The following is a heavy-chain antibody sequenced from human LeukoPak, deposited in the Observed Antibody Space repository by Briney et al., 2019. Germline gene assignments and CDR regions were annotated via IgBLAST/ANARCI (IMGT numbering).Heavy chain of an antibody. CDR1: GGSFSGYY. CDR3: ARRSIAARGPCWFDP. D-gene: IGHD6-6*01. V-gene: IGHV4-34*01. J-gene: IGHJ5*02. Sequence: SETLSLTCAVYGGSFSGYYWSWIRQPPGKGLEWIGEINHSGSTNYNPSLKSRVTISVDTSKNQFSLKLSSVTAADTAVYCCARRSIAARGPCWFDPWGQGTLVTVSS. CDR2: INHSGST.